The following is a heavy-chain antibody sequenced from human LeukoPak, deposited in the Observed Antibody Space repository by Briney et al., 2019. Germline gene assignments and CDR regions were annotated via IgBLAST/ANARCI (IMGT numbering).Heavy chain of an antibody. CDR2: ISYDGSNK. CDR3: ARGDGGETTNGGYYFNY. J-gene: IGHJ4*02. CDR1: GFTFSSYG. D-gene: IGHD2-8*01. V-gene: IGHV3-30*03. Sequence: GGSLRLSCAASGFTFSSYGMHWVRQAPGKGLEWVAVISYDGSNKYYADSVKGRFTISRDNSKKTLYLQMNSLRAEDTAVYYCARGDGGETTNGGYYFNYWGQGTLVTVSS.